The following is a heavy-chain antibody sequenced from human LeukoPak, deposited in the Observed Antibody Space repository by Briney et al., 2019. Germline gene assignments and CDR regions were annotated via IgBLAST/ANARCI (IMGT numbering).Heavy chain of an antibody. CDR3: ARARRDYVWGSPSPPFFDY. J-gene: IGHJ4*02. V-gene: IGHV4-4*02. D-gene: IGHD3-16*01. CDR1: GGSISSSNW. Sequence: SETLSLTCAVSGGSISSSNWWSWVRQPPGKGLEWIGEIYHSGSTNYNPSLKSRVTISVDKSKNQFSLKLSSVTAADTAVYYCARARRDYVWGSPSPPFFDYWGQGTLVTVSS. CDR2: IYHSGST.